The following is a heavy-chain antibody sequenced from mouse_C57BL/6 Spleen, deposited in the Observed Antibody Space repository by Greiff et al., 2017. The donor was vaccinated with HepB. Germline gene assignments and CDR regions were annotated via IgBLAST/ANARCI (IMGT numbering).Heavy chain of an antibody. CDR1: GYTFTSYW. CDR2: INPSSGYT. Sequence: VQLQESGAELVKPGASVKLSCKASGYTFTSYWMHWVKQRPGQGLEWIGYINPSSGYTKYNQKFKDKATLTADKASSTAYMQLSSLTYEDAAVYYCARTGSSSHWYFDVWGTGTTVTVAS. V-gene: IGHV1-7*01. J-gene: IGHJ1*03. D-gene: IGHD1-1*01. CDR3: ARTGSSSHWYFDV.